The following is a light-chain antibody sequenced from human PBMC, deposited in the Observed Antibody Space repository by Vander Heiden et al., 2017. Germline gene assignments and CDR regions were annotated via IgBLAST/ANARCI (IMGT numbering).Light chain of an antibody. CDR2: GAS. V-gene: IGKV3-15*01. CDR1: QSVSSN. Sequence: EIVMTQSPAILSVSPGERATLSCRASQSVSSNLAWYQQKPCQAPRLLIYGASTRATGIPARFSGSGSGTEFTLTISSLQSEDFAVYYCQQYNNWPPWTFGQGTKVEIK. CDR3: QQYNNWPPWT. J-gene: IGKJ1*01.